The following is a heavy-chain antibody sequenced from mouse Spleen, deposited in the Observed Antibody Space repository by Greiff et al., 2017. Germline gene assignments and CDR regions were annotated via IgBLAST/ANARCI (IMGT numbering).Heavy chain of an antibody. J-gene: IGHJ2*01. CDR2: ISSGGSYT. CDR1: GFTFSSYA. Sequence: EVKLVESGGGLVKPGGSLKLSCAASGFTFSSYAMSWVRQTPEKRLEWVATISSGGSYTYYPDSVKGRFTISRDNAKNTLYLQMSSLRSEDTAMYYCARHFDPYYFDYWGQGTTLTVSS. V-gene: IGHV5-9-3*01. CDR3: ARHFDPYYFDY.